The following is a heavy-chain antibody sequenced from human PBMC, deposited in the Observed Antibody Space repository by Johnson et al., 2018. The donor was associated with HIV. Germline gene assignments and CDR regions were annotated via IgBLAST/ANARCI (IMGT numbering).Heavy chain of an antibody. J-gene: IGHJ3*01. D-gene: IGHD6-6*01. Sequence: MLLVESGGGVVRPGGSLRLSCAASGFTFDDYGMSWVRQAPGKGLEWVSGINWNGETTGYVDSVKGRFTISRDNAKNSQYLQMNSLRAEDTAVYFCARVVPYAFDLWGQGTMVTVSS. CDR2: INWNGETT. CDR1: GFTFDDYG. V-gene: IGHV3-20*04. CDR3: ARVVPYAFDL.